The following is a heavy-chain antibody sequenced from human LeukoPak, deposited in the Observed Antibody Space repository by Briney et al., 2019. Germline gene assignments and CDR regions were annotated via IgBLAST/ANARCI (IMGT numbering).Heavy chain of an antibody. J-gene: IGHJ4*02. Sequence: GRSLILSCAASGFTFSSYAMHWVRQAPGKGLEWVAVISYDGSNKYYADSVKGRFTISRDNSKNTLYLQMNSLRAEDPAVYYCAIGIAAAGRFDYWGQGTLVTVSS. CDR1: GFTFSSYA. CDR3: AIGIAAAGRFDY. CDR2: ISYDGSNK. V-gene: IGHV3-30*04. D-gene: IGHD6-13*01.